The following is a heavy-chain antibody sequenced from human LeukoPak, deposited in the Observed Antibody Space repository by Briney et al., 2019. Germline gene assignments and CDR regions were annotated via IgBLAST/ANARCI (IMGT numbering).Heavy chain of an antibody. V-gene: IGHV3-72*01. D-gene: IGHD1/OR15-1a*01. CDR2: SRNKASSYTT. CDR3: GRIAINANKGMDV. Sequence: GGSQRLSCAASGFKFSDHYIDWVRQAPGKGLEWVGRSRNKASSYTTEYAASVEGRFTISRDVSESSLYLQMNSLRTEDTAVYYCGRIAINANKGMDVWGQGTTVTVSS. CDR1: GFKFSDHY. J-gene: IGHJ6*02.